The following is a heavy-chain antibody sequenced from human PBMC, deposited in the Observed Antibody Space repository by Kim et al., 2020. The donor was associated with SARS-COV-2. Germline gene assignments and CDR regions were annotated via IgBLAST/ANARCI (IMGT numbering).Heavy chain of an antibody. CDR2: IYSGGTT. V-gene: IGHV3-53*01. CDR1: GFTLSSNY. Sequence: GGSLRLSCAASGFTLSSNYMSWVRQAPGKGLEWVSSIYSGGTTYYADSVKGRFTISRDNSENTLYLQMNSLRAEDTAMYYCARASCRGGSCFSASYYGMDVWGQGTTVTVSS. D-gene: IGHD2-15*01. CDR3: ARASCRGGSCFSASYYGMDV. J-gene: IGHJ6*02.